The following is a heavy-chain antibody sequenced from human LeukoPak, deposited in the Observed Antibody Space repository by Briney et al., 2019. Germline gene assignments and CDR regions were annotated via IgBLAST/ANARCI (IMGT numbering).Heavy chain of an antibody. V-gene: IGHV3-23*03. J-gene: IGHJ6*02. CDR2: IHGAGST. Sequence: GGSLRLSCAASGFTFNSYAMSWVRQAPGKGLEWVSVIHGAGSTYYADSVKGRFNISRDSSKNTLYLQMNSLRVEDTAVYYCAIHSSGWYIYYYGMDVWGQGTTVTVSS. CDR3: AIHSSGWYIYYYGMDV. D-gene: IGHD6-19*01. CDR1: GFTFNSYA.